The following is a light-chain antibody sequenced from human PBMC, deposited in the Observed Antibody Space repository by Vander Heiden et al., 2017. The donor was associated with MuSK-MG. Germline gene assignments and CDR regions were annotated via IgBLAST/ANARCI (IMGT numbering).Light chain of an antibody. CDR1: IRPVTSGQF. J-gene: IGLJ3*02. CDR3: MLCYSGPWV. CDR2: DTS. Sequence: QAVVTQEPSLTVSPGGTVTPTCDSSIRPVTSGQFTYWFQQKPGQVPRTLIYDTSNNHSWTPARFSGSLLGGKAALTLSGAQAEDEADYYCMLCYSGPWVFGGGTRLTVL. V-gene: IGLV7-46*01.